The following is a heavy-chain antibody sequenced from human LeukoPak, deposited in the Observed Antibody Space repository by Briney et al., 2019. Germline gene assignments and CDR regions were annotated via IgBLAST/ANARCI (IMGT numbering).Heavy chain of an antibody. CDR1: GFTFSNAW. D-gene: IGHD3-9*01. V-gene: IGHV3-48*04. Sequence: GGSLRLSCAASGFTFSNAWLHWVRQAPGKGLEWVCHISSGANAEYYVDSVRGRFTMSRDDAKNLLFLQMNSLRAEDTAVYYCARDTLNGPFVISLDYWGQGALVTVSS. J-gene: IGHJ4*02. CDR3: ARDTLNGPFVISLDY. CDR2: ISSGANAE.